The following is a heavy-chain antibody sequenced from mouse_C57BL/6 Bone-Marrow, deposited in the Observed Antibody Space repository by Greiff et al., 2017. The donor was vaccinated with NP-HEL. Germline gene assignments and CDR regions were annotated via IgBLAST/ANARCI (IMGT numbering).Heavy chain of an antibody. CDR2: IYPGSGST. V-gene: IGHV1-55*01. J-gene: IGHJ4*01. Sequence: QVQLKQPGAELVKPGASVKMSCKASGYTFTSYWITWVKQRPGQGLEWIGDIYPGSGSTNYNEKFKSKATLTVDTSSSTAYMQLSSLTSEDSAVYYCARSYYYGSRYGAMDYWGQGTSVTVSS. D-gene: IGHD1-1*01. CDR3: ARSYYYGSRYGAMDY. CDR1: GYTFTSYW.